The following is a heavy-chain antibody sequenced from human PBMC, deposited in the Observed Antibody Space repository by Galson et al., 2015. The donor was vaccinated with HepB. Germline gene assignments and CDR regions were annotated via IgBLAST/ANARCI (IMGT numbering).Heavy chain of an antibody. CDR2: IHDSGST. CDR1: GGSISSYY. D-gene: IGHD3-10*01. CDR3: ATSKTKYKTYYYGSGSHPSGWYFDY. Sequence: ETLSLTCTVSGGSISSYYWSWIRQPPGKGLEWIAYIHDSGSTNYNPSLKSRVTISVDTSKNQFSLKLSSVTAADTAVYYCATSKTKYKTYYYGSGSHPSGWYFDYWGQGTLVTVSS. J-gene: IGHJ4*02. V-gene: IGHV4-59*12.